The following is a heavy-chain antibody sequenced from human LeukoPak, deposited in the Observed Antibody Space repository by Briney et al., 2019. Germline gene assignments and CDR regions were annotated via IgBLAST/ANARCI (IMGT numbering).Heavy chain of an antibody. J-gene: IGHJ4*02. CDR1: GGSFSGYY. V-gene: IGHV4-34*01. Sequence: SETLSLTCAVYGGSFSGYYWSWIRQPPGKGLEWIGEINRSGSTNYNPSLKSRVTISVDTSKNQFSLKLSSVTAADTAVYYCARASVDHLYFDYWGQGTLVTVSS. CDR3: ARASVDHLYFDY. CDR2: INRSGST.